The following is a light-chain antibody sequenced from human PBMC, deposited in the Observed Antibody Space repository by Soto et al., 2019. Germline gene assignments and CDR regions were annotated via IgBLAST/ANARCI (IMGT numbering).Light chain of an antibody. CDR1: SSDIGSYNY. J-gene: IGLJ3*02. CDR2: EVS. CDR3: GSYTSATTWV. Sequence: QSALTQPPSASGSPGQSVTISCTGTSSDIGSYNYVSWYQQLPGKAPKLIIYEVSNRPSGVSDRFSGSKSGNTASLSISGLQTEDEADYYCGSYTSATTWVFGGGTKLTVL. V-gene: IGLV2-14*03.